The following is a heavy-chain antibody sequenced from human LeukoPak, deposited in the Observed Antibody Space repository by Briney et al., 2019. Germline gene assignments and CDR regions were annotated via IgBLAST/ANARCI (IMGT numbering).Heavy chain of an antibody. CDR2: INSDGSST. V-gene: IGHV3-74*01. J-gene: IGHJ4*02. D-gene: IGHD1-26*01. CDR1: GFTFSGYW. Sequence: GGSLRLSCAASGFTFSGYWTHWVRQDPGKGLVWVSRINSDGSSTSYADSVKGRFTISRDYAKNTLYLQMNSLKAEDTAVYYCARGGSYSFDYWGQGTLVTVSS. CDR3: ARGGSYSFDY.